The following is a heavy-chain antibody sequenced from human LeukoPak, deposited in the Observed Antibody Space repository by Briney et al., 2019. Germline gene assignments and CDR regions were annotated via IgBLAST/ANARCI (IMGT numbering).Heavy chain of an antibody. V-gene: IGHV1-2*02. CDR2: INPNSGGT. CDR3: ARDLVGYYDSSGYYGNNWFDP. CDR1: GYTFTGYY. Sequence: ASVKVSCKASGYTFTGYYMHWVRQAPGQGLEWMGWINPNSGGTNYAQKFQGRVTMTRDTSISTAYMEPRSLRSDDTAVYYCARDLVGYYDSSGYYGNNWFDPWGQGTLVTVSS. D-gene: IGHD3-22*01. J-gene: IGHJ5*02.